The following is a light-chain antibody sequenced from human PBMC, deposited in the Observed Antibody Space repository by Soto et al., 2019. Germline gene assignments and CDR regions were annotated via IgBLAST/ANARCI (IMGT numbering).Light chain of an antibody. CDR2: KAS. J-gene: IGKJ1*01. Sequence: DIQMTQSPSTLSASVGDRVTITCRASQSISSWLAWYQQKPGKAPKLLIYKASSLESGVPSRFSGSGSGTAFTLTSSSLQPDDFATYYCQQYNSYSWTFGQGTKVEIK. CDR3: QQYNSYSWT. V-gene: IGKV1-5*03. CDR1: QSISSW.